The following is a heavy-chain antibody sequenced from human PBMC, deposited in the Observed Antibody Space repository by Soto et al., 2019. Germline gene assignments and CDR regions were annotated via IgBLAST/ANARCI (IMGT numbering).Heavy chain of an antibody. CDR1: GGTFSSYA. CDR3: ARGAGGMDV. Sequence: QVQLVQSGAEVKKPGSSVKVSCKASGGTFSSYAITWARQAPGQGLEWMGGIMPKFGVENHAQKFQGRVTITADESTSTAYMELSSLRSEDTAVYYCARGAGGMDVWGQGTTVTVSS. CDR2: IMPKFGVE. J-gene: IGHJ6*02. D-gene: IGHD3-10*01. V-gene: IGHV1-69*01.